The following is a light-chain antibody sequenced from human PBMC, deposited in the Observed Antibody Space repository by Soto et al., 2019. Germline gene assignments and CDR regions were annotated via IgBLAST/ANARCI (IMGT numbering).Light chain of an antibody. J-gene: IGLJ1*01. Sequence: QSVLTQPASVSGSPGQSITISCTGTSSDVGGYNYVSWYQQHPGKAPKLMIYDVSNRPSGVSNRFSGSKSGNTASLTISGLQAEDEADYYCSSYTSSSPSSVFGTGPKVTVL. CDR3: SSYTSSSPSSV. V-gene: IGLV2-14*01. CDR2: DVS. CDR1: SSDVGGYNY.